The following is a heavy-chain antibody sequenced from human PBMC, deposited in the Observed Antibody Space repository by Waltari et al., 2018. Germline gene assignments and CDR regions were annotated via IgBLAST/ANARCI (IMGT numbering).Heavy chain of an antibody. D-gene: IGHD1-26*01. J-gene: IGHJ5*02. Sequence: EVQLLESGGGLVQPGGSLRLTCAASGFTFSTYAMSWVRQAPGKGLEWVSAISGSGSSTFYAASVKGRFAISRDNSMNTLYLQMDSLRAEDTAVYYCAKDLERSTTTFPAMESWGQGTLVTVSS. V-gene: IGHV3-23*01. CDR1: GFTFSTYA. CDR3: AKDLERSTTTFPAMES. CDR2: ISGSGSST.